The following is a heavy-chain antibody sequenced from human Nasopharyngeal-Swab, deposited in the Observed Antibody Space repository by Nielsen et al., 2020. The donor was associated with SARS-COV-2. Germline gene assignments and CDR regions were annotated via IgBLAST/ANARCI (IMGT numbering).Heavy chain of an antibody. V-gene: IGHV4-59*08. Sequence: SGTLSLTCTVSGGSISSYYWSWIRQPPGKGLEWIGYIYYSGSTNYNPSLKSRVTISVDTSKNQFSLKLSSVTAADTAVYYCARGYSSGWYFDWGQGTLVTVSS. CDR1: GGSISSYY. CDR3: ARGYSSGWYFD. D-gene: IGHD6-19*01. J-gene: IGHJ4*02. CDR2: IYYSGST.